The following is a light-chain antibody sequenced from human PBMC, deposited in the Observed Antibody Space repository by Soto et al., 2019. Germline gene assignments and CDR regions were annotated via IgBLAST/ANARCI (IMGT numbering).Light chain of an antibody. V-gene: IGKV1-5*01. CDR2: DAS. CDR1: QSISSW. Sequence: GDRVTISCRASQSISSWLAWYQQKPGKAPNLLIYDASSLQSGVPSRFSGIGSGTEFTLTISSLQPDDFATYYCQQYSSHWTFGQGTKV. CDR3: QQYSSHWT. J-gene: IGKJ1*01.